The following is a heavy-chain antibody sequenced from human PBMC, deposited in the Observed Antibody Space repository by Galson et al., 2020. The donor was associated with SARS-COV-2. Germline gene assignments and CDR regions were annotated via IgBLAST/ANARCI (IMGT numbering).Heavy chain of an antibody. CDR3: ARGASYYDFYTGRGRFDS. V-gene: IGHV4-34*01. D-gene: IGHD3-3*01. CDR2: ITHRGGT. CDR1: GGSFGYF. Sequence: SETLSLTCAVSGGSFGYFWTWIRQPPGKGLEWSGEITHRGGTNFNPSLKSRVTISVDTSKNQFSLKLTSVTAADTAVYYCARGASYYDFYTGRGRFDSGGQGILVTVSS. J-gene: IGHJ4*02.